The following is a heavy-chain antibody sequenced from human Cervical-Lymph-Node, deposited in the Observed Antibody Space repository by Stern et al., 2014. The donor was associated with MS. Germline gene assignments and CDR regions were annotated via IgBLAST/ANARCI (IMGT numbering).Heavy chain of an antibody. CDR2: IIPIFATA. D-gene: IGHD1-1*01. Sequence: QVQLVQSGAEVKKPGSSVKVSCKASGGTFSSYAISWVRQAPGQGLEWIGGIIPIFATAHYAQKFQGKVPITADESTSTAYMELNSLRSDDTAVFYCATGGGADAFDIWGQGTMVTVSS. J-gene: IGHJ3*02. CDR3: ATGGGADAFDI. V-gene: IGHV1-69*01. CDR1: GGTFSSYA.